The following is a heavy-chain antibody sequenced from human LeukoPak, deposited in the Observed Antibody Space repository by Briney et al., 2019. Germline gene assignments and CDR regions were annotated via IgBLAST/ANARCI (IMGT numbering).Heavy chain of an antibody. CDR2: IDHSGSS. J-gene: IGHJ3*02. Sequence: PSETLSLTCAVYGGSFSGYYWSWIRQPPGKGLDWIGEIDHSGSSNYNPSLKSRVIISVDTSKNQFSLKLSSVTAADTAVYYCARERLELRTAFDIWGQGTMVTVSS. V-gene: IGHV4-34*01. CDR1: GGSFSGYY. D-gene: IGHD1-7*01. CDR3: ARERLELRTAFDI.